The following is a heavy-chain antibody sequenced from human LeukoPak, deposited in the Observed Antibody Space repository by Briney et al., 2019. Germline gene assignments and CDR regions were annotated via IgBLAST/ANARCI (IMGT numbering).Heavy chain of an antibody. CDR1: GGSISSYH. Sequence: PSETLSLTCAVSGGSISSYHWSWIRQPPGKGLEWSGDIYSSGSTSYNPSLKSRVAISVDTSKNQFSLKLSSVTAADTAVYYCARRISGGSSDYWGQGTLVTVSS. CDR3: ARRISGGSSDY. CDR2: IYSSGST. D-gene: IGHD2-15*01. J-gene: IGHJ4*02. V-gene: IGHV4-59*08.